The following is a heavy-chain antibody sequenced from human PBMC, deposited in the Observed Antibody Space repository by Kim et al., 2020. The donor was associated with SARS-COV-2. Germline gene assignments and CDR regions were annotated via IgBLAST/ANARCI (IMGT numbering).Heavy chain of an antibody. V-gene: IGHV5-51*01. J-gene: IGHJ6*02. CDR3: ARGVDTAMVNGEVYYYYYGMDV. CDR1: GYSFTSYW. CDR2: IYPGDSDT. D-gene: IGHD5-18*01. Sequence: GESLKISCKGSGYSFTSYWIGWVRQMPGKGLEWMGIIYPGDSDTRYSPSFQGQVTISADKSTSTAYLQWSSLKASDTAMYYCARGVDTAMVNGEVYYYYYGMDVWGQGTTVTVSS.